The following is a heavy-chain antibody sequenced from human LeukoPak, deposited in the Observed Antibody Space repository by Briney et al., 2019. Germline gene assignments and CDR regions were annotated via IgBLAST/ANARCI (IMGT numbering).Heavy chain of an antibody. J-gene: IGHJ6*03. V-gene: IGHV1-8*03. D-gene: IGHD6-13*01. CDR1: GYTFTSYD. CDR3: ARGRLKSLAAAGTNYYYYYMDV. Sequence: GASVKVSCKASGYTFTSYDINWVRQATGQGLEWMGWMNPNSGNTGYAQKFQGRVTITRNTSISTAYMELSSLRSEDTAVYYCARGRLKSLAAAGTNYYYYYMDVWGKGTTVTVSS. CDR2: MNPNSGNT.